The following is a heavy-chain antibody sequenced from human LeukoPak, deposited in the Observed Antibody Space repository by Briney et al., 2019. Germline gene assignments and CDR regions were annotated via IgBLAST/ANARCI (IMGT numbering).Heavy chain of an antibody. CDR3: ARDSTVIRGPRGWYFGY. D-gene: IGHD3-10*01. J-gene: IGHJ4*02. CDR1: GGSISSFY. V-gene: IGHV4-59*01. Sequence: PSETLSLTCTVSGGSISSFYWSWIRQPPGKGLEWIGYIYDSGTTNYNPSLKSRVTISVDTSKNQFSLYLSSVTAADTAVYYCARDSTVIRGPRGWYFGYWGQGTLVTVSS. CDR2: IYDSGTT.